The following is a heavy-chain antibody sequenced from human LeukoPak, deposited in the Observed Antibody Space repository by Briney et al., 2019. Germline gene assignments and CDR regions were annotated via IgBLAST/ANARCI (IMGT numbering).Heavy chain of an antibody. J-gene: IGHJ3*02. CDR3: ALLSYDFWSGYYTADAFDI. V-gene: IGHV4-4*02. CDR2: IYYSGST. Sequence: SETLSLTCAVSGGSISSSNWWSWVRQPPGKGLEWIGSIYYSGSTYYNPSLKSRVTISVDTSKNQFSLKLSSVTAADTAVYYCALLSYDFWSGYYTADAFDIWGQGTMVTVSS. D-gene: IGHD3-3*01. CDR1: GGSISSSNW.